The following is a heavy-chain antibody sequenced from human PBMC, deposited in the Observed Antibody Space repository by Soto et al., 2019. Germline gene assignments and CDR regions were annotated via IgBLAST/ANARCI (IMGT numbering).Heavy chain of an antibody. CDR3: AKEKLRPYYYGMDV. J-gene: IGHJ6*02. CDR2: MSYDGSNK. D-gene: IGHD1-26*01. Sequence: QVQLVESGGGVVQPGRSLRLSCAASGFTFSNYGMHWVRQAPGKGLEWVAIMSYDGSNKYYADSVKGRFTISRDNSKNTLYLQMNSLRGEDTAVYYCAKEKLRPYYYGMDVWGQGTTVTVSS. CDR1: GFTFSNYG. V-gene: IGHV3-30*18.